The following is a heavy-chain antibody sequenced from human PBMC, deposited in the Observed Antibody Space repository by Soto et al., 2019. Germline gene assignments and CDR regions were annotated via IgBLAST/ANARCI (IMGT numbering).Heavy chain of an antibody. CDR1: GYSFNDFW. J-gene: IGHJ4*02. CDR2: IYPGDSDI. Sequence: PGKSLKISCKASGYSFNDFWIGWVRQMPGKGLEWMGIIYPGDSDIRYSPSFQGQVTISVDWSITTACLQWSSLQASDTAVYYCARGLTSVSNFYHFDYWGQGTLVTVSS. V-gene: IGHV5-51*01. CDR3: ARGLTSVSNFYHFDY. D-gene: IGHD3-3*02.